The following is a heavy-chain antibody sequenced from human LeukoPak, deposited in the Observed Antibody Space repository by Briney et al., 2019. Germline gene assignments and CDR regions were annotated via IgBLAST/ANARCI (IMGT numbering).Heavy chain of an antibody. CDR1: GGSISSYY. D-gene: IGHD6-19*01. J-gene: IGHJ4*02. V-gene: IGHV4-59*01. Sequence: SETLSLTCTVSGGSISSYYWSWIRQPPGKGLEWIGYIFHSGSTNYNPSLESRVTMSVDTSKNQFSLKLSSVTAADTAVYYCAREASSGWHIDYWGQGTLVTVSS. CDR3: AREASSGWHIDY. CDR2: IFHSGST.